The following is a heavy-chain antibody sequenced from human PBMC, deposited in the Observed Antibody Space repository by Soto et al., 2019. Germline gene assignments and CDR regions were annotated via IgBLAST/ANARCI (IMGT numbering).Heavy chain of an antibody. Sequence: PSETLSLTCTVSGASISSSYWSWIRQSPGKGLEWIGYVYHTGSTNYNPSLKSRATISLDTSKSQFSLNLTSLTTADTAVYFCARGGNRYSNVASGVGGFDYWGQGSLVTVSS. J-gene: IGHJ4*02. CDR2: VYHTGST. V-gene: IGHV4-59*01. D-gene: IGHD5-12*01. CDR3: ARGGNRYSNVASGVGGFDY. CDR1: GASISSSY.